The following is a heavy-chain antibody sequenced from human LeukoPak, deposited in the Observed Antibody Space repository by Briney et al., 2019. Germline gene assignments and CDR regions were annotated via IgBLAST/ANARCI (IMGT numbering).Heavy chain of an antibody. CDR3: GRDRGYSGDY. D-gene: IGHD5-12*01. Sequence: GGSLRLSCAASGFTFSSYWMHWVRQAPGKGLVRLARTNGDGSSISYADSVKGRFTISRDNAKNTLYLQMNSLRAEDTAVYYCGRDRGYSGDYWGQGTLVTVSS. CDR2: TNGDGSSI. V-gene: IGHV3-74*01. J-gene: IGHJ4*02. CDR1: GFTFSSYW.